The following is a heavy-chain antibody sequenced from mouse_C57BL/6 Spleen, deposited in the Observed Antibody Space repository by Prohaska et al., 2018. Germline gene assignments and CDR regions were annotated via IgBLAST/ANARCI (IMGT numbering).Heavy chain of an antibody. V-gene: IGHV1-81*01. CDR3: ARRGGNYDGFDY. J-gene: IGHJ2*01. Sequence: QVQLQQSGAELARPGASVKLSCKASGYTFTSYGISWVKQRTGQGLEWIGEIYPRSGNTYYNEKFKGKATLTADKSSSTAYMELRSLTSEDSAVYFCARRGGNYDGFDYWGQGTTLTVSS. CDR2: IYPRSGNT. CDR1: GYTFTSYG. D-gene: IGHD2-1*01.